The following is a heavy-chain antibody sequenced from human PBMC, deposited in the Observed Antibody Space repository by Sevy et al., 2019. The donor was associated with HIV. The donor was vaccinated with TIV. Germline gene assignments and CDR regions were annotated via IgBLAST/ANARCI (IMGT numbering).Heavy chain of an antibody. D-gene: IGHD2-21*02. V-gene: IGHV3-23*01. CDR3: GKDVFFHGACDI. CDR2: IYGVDGTT. CDR1: GFTFNRYA. J-gene: IGHJ3*02. Sequence: GGSLRLSCAASGFTFNRYAMSWFRQAPGEGLDWVSTIYGVDGTTYFADSVKGRFTISRDNSKNTVYLQMNNLRAEDTANYYWGKDVFFHGACDIWGQGTMVTVSS.